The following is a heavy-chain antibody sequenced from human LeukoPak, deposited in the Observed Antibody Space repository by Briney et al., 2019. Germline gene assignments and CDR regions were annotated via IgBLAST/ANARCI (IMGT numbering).Heavy chain of an antibody. CDR3: ARHPIDYTGSYPYYFDY. CDR2: IYPGDSDT. CDR1: GYSFTRYW. Sequence: GESLKISCKNSGYSFTRYWIGWVRQMPGKGLEWMVIIYPGDSDTRDSPSFQGHVTISADKSVSTAYLQWSSLKASDTAVYYCARHPIDYTGSYPYYFDYWGQGTQVTVSS. V-gene: IGHV5-51*01. D-gene: IGHD1-26*01. J-gene: IGHJ4*02.